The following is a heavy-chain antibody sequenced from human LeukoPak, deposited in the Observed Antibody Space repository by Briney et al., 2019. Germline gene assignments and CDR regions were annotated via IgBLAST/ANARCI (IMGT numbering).Heavy chain of an antibody. Sequence: KPGESLKISCKASGYSFSSQLIGCLRQMPEKGLECMGIIYPNDSDTKYTPSFQRQVTISADKYINTAYLQSTSLNASDTAMYYCARNLKYSSGGHYFDYWGQGTQVTVSS. CDR3: ARNLKYSSGGHYFDY. J-gene: IGHJ4*02. CDR1: GYSFSSQL. CDR2: IYPNDSDT. D-gene: IGHD6-19*01. V-gene: IGHV5-51*01.